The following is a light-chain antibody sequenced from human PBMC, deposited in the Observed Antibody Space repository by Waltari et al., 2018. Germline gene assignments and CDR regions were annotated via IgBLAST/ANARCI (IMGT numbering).Light chain of an antibody. CDR2: WAS. J-gene: IGKJ3*01. Sequence: DIVMNQSPDSLAVSLGARATINCKSSQSVLYTSNNMNYLAWYQQRPGQPPKLLIYWASTRESGVPDRFSGSGSGTDFTLTISSLQAEDVALYYCQQYYSTPFTFGPGTKVEIK. V-gene: IGKV4-1*01. CDR1: QSVLYTSNNMNY. CDR3: QQYYSTPFT.